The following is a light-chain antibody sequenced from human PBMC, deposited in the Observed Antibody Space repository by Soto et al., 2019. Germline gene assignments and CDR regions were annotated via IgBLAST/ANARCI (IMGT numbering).Light chain of an antibody. CDR1: QSVGAS. Sequence: DIQLTQSPSTLSASVGDRVTITCRASQSVGASLAWYQQRPGIAPKLLIYRASNLEGGVPSRFSGVGSGTEFSLIITGLQPDDFATYYCQRYHTASQWTFCQGTK. CDR3: QRYHTASQWT. J-gene: IGKJ1*01. CDR2: RAS. V-gene: IGKV1-5*03.